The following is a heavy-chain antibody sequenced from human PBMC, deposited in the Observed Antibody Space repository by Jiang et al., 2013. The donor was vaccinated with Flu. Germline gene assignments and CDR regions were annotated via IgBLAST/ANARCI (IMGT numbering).Heavy chain of an antibody. CDR3: ARGYSSSFDY. Sequence: WLGRTYYRSKWYNEYSVSVKSRITINPDTSKNQFSLQLNSVTPEDTAVYYCARGYSSSFDYWGQGTLVTVSS. J-gene: IGHJ4*02. D-gene: IGHD5-18*01. V-gene: IGHV6-1*01. CDR2: TYYRSKWYN.